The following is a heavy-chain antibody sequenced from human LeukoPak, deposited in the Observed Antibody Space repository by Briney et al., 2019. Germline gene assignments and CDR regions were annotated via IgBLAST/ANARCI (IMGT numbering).Heavy chain of an antibody. CDR3: AKVGDYGDYALDY. CDR1: GFAFSSYG. Sequence: GGSLRLSCAASGFAFSSYGMHWVRQAPGKGLEWVAVISYDGSYKYYADSVKGRFTISRDNSKNTLYLQMNSLRAEDTAVYYCAKVGDYGDYALDYWGQGTLVTVSS. V-gene: IGHV3-30*18. CDR2: ISYDGSYK. D-gene: IGHD4-17*01. J-gene: IGHJ4*02.